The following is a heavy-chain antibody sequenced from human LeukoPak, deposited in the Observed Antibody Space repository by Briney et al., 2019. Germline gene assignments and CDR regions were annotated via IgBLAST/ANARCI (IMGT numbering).Heavy chain of an antibody. CDR1: GFTFSSYS. D-gene: IGHD3-22*01. J-gene: IGHJ3*02. V-gene: IGHV3-21*01. CDR2: ISSSSSYI. Sequence: GGSLRLSCAASGFTFSSYSMNWVRQAPGKGLEWVSSISSSSSYIYYADSVKGRFTIYRDNAKNSLYLQMNSLRAADTAVYYCARGVYYYDSSGPAAFDIWGQGTMVTVSS. CDR3: ARGVYYYDSSGPAAFDI.